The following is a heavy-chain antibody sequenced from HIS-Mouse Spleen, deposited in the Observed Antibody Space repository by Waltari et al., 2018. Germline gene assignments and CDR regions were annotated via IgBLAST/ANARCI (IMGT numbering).Heavy chain of an antibody. J-gene: IGHJ3*02. V-gene: IGHV3-13*01. CDR1: GFTFSSYD. CDR3: ARGYSGYDWEAFDI. D-gene: IGHD5-12*01. CDR2: IGTAGDT. Sequence: EVQLVESGGGLVQPGGSLRLSCAASGFTFSSYDMHWVGQATGKGLEWVSAIGTAGDTYYPGSVKGRFTISRENAKNSLYLQMNSLRAGDTAVYYCARGYSGYDWEAFDIWGQGTMVTVSS.